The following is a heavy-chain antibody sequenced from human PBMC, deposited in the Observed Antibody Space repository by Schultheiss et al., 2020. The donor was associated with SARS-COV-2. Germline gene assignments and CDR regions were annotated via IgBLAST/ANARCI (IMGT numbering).Heavy chain of an antibody. CDR2: TYWDDDD. J-gene: IGHJ4*02. CDR3: VRGYSTGGVLRHRRFFDY. D-gene: IGHD2-8*02. Sequence: SGPTLVKPTQTLTLTCTLSGFSLSTTGVGVGWIRQPPGKALEWLAITYWDDDDRYSPSLKNRLSLSKDTSKNQVVLTVTNMDPVDTATYYCVRGYSTGGVLRHRRFFDYWGQGTVVTVSS. V-gene: IGHV2-5*02. CDR1: GFSLSTTGVG.